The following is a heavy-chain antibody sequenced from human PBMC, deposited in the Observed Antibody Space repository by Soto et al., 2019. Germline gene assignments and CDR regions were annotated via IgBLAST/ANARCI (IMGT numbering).Heavy chain of an antibody. CDR3: AKDRGPSSYFDY. CDR1: GGSINTYY. D-gene: IGHD3-10*01. CDR2: VSYSGRT. J-gene: IGHJ4*02. V-gene: IGHV4-59*01. Sequence: QVHLQESGPGLVKPSETLSLTCSVSGGSINTYYWSWIRQPPGKGLEWIGYVSYSGRTHYNPSLKTRVTISVDMSNNQFSLNLSSVTAADTAVYYCAKDRGPSSYFDYWGQGTLVTVSS.